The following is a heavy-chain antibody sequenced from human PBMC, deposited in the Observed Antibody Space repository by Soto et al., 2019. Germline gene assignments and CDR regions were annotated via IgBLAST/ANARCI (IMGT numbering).Heavy chain of an antibody. J-gene: IGHJ4*02. D-gene: IGHD2-8*01. CDR1: GFTFTRYS. CDR2: ISSTTNYI. CDR3: ARESEDLTSNFDY. Sequence: EVQRVASGGGRVKPGGSLRLSCVPSGFTFTRYSMNYVRQAPGKGLEWVSSISSTTNYIYYGDSRKGRFTISRDTGKTALELEIHSLRAEETAVYYWARESEDLTSNFDYWGQGPLVTVSS. V-gene: IGHV3-21*06.